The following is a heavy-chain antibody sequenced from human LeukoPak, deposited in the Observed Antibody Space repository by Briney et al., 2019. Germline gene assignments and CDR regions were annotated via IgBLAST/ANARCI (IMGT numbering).Heavy chain of an antibody. CDR2: ISGSGGST. CDR3: AKGYCSGGSCFDI. CDR1: GFTFSSDA. D-gene: IGHD2-15*01. J-gene: IGHJ3*02. Sequence: GGSLRLSCAASGFTFSSDAMSWVRQAPGKGLEWVSAISGSGGSTYYADSVKGRFTISRDNSKNTLYLQMNSLRAEDTAVYYCAKGYCSGGSCFDIWGQGTMVTVSS. V-gene: IGHV3-23*01.